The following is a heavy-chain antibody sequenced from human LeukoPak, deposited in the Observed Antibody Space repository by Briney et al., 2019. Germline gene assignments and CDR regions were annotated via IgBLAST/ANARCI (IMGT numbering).Heavy chain of an antibody. J-gene: IGHJ5*02. Sequence: PSETLSLTRTVSGGSISSSSYYWGWIRQPPGKGLEWIGSIYYSGSTYYNPSLKSRVTISVDTSKNQFSLKLSSVTAADTAVYYCARRFYDSSGYYPWDNWFDPWGQGTLVTVSS. CDR1: GGSISSSSYY. D-gene: IGHD3-22*01. CDR3: ARRFYDSSGYYPWDNWFDP. V-gene: IGHV4-39*01. CDR2: IYYSGST.